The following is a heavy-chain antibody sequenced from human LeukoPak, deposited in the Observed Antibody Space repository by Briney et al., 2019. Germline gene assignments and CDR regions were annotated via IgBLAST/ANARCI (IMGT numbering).Heavy chain of an antibody. J-gene: IGHJ6*03. CDR1: GFTFSSYA. Sequence: GGSLRPSCAASGFTFSSYAMSWVRQAPGKGLEWVSGISGSGGSTYYADSVKGRFTISRDNSKNTLYLQLNSLRAEDTAVYYCAKGTAFFGANPLPLYYYYYMDVWGKGTTVTVSS. V-gene: IGHV3-23*01. CDR3: AKGTAFFGANPLPLYYYYYMDV. D-gene: IGHD3-3*01. CDR2: ISGSGGST.